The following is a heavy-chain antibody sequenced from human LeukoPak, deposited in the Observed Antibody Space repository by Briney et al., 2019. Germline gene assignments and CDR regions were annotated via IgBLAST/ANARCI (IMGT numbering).Heavy chain of an antibody. D-gene: IGHD3-10*01. CDR2: ISYDGSNK. CDR3: ARGSRITMVRGVTSWGMDV. Sequence: RSGGSLRLSCAASGFTFSSYAMHWVRQAPGKGLEWVSVISYDGSNKYYADSVKGRFTISRDNSKNTLYLQMNSRRADDTAVYYCARGSRITMVRGVTSWGMDVWGQGATATDS. V-gene: IGHV3-30-3*01. J-gene: IGHJ6*02. CDR1: GFTFSSYA.